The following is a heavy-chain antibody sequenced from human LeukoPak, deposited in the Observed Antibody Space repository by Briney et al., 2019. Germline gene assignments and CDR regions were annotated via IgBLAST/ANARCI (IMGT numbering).Heavy chain of an antibody. V-gene: IGHV5-51*01. CDR1: GGHFTRSW. Sequence: GGALETSLKISGGHFTRSWIGWGRPGPGKGVGGMGIIDPRASYTTYSPSFQAQVTISVDKSITTAYLQWSSLKASDTATYYCARKGGGLVSAFDIWGQGTMVTVS. CDR2: IDPRASYT. D-gene: IGHD3/OR15-3a*01. J-gene: IGHJ3*02. CDR3: ARKGGGLVSAFDI.